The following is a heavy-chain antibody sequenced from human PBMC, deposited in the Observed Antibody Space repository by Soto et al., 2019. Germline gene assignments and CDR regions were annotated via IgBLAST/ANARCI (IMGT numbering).Heavy chain of an antibody. CDR2: ISPSSTDT. CDR1: GFTFSDHY. Sequence: GGSLRLSCAASGFTFSDHYMNWIRQAPGKGPEWLSYISPSSTDTNYADSVKGRFTISRDNAKNSLYLQMNSLRADDTAVYYCARDYSVSGSYAPWFDPWGQGTLVTVTS. V-gene: IGHV3-11*05. CDR3: ARDYSVSGSYAPWFDP. J-gene: IGHJ5*02. D-gene: IGHD3-10*01.